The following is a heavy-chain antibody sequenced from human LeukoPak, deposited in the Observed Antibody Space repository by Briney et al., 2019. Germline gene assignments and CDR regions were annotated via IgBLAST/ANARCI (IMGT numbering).Heavy chain of an antibody. CDR2: MNPNSGNT. CDR1: GYTFTSYD. CDR3: ARGPDYDFWSGYFSRPDYFDY. Sequence: ASVKVSCKASGYTFTSYDINWVRQATGQGLEWMGWMNPNSGNTGYAQKLQGRVTMTRNTSISTAYMELSSLRSEDTAVYYCARGPDYDFWSGYFSRPDYFDYWGQGTLVTVSS. D-gene: IGHD3-3*01. V-gene: IGHV1-8*01. J-gene: IGHJ4*02.